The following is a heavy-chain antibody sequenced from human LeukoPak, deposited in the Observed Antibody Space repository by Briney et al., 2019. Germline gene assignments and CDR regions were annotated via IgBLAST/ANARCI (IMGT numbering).Heavy chain of an antibody. J-gene: IGHJ5*02. CDR2: IRYDGSNE. Sequence: GGSLRLSCAASGFTFSSYGMHWVRQAPGKGLEWVAFIRYDGSNEYYADSVKGRFTISRDNSKNTLYLQMNSLKAEDTAVYYCAKDRPWQQLANWFDPWGQGNLVTVSS. CDR3: AKDRPWQQLANWFDP. D-gene: IGHD6-13*01. V-gene: IGHV3-30*02. CDR1: GFTFSSYG.